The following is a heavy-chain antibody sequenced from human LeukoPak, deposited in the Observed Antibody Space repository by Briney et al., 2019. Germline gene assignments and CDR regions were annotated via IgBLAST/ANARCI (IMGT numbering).Heavy chain of an antibody. CDR3: ARAFRARYFDL. V-gene: IGHV4-39*01. J-gene: IGHJ2*01. CDR2: IYYSGST. D-gene: IGHD2/OR15-2a*01. Sequence: SETLSLTCTVSGGSVSSGSYYWSWIRQPPGEGLEWIGIIYYSGSTYYNPSLKGRVTISVDTSKNQFSLKLSSVTAADTAVYYCARAFRARYFDLWGRGTLVTVSS. CDR1: GGSVSSGSYY.